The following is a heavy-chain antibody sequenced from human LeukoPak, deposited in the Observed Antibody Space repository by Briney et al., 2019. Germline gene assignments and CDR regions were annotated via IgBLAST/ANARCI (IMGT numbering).Heavy chain of an antibody. CDR2: INHSVST. CDR3: ARGGIAAAGNPEAQNYYFDY. Sequence: SETLSLTCAVYAGSFSGYYWSWIRQPPPRGLEWSGEINHSVSTNYKPSISSPVPISVDTSKNQSSLKLSSVTAAGTAVYYCARGGIAAAGNPEAQNYYFDYWGQGTLVTVSS. CDR1: AGSFSGYY. J-gene: IGHJ4*02. D-gene: IGHD6-13*01. V-gene: IGHV4-34*01.